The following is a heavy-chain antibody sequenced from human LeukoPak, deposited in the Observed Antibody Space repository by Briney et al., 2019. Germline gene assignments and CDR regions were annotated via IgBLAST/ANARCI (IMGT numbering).Heavy chain of an antibody. D-gene: IGHD6-13*01. V-gene: IGHV4-59*12. CDR3: ARGSPYSSSWYGRARTAWFDP. CDR1: GGSISSYY. CDR2: IYYSGST. Sequence: SETLSLTCTVSGGSISSYYWSWIRQPPGKGLEWIGYIYYSGSTNYNPSLKSRVTISVDTSKNQFSLKLSSVTAADTAVYYCARGSPYSSSWYGRARTAWFDPWGQGTLVTVSS. J-gene: IGHJ5*02.